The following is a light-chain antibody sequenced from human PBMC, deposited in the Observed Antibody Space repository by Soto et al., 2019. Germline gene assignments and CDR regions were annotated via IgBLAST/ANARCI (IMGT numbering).Light chain of an antibody. CDR2: EVS. J-gene: IGLJ1*01. CDR1: SSDVGSYNL. Sequence: QSALTQPASVSGSPGQSITISCTGTSSDVGSYNLVSWYQQHTGKAPKLMIYEVSKRPSGVSNRFSGSKSGNTASLTISGLQAEDEADYYCCSYAGSSTFYVFGTGTKVTVL. V-gene: IGLV2-23*02. CDR3: CSYAGSSTFYV.